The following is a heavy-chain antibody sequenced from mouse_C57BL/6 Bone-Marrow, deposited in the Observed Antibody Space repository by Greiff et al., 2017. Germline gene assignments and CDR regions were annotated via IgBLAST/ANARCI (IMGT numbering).Heavy chain of an antibody. CDR3: ARVGGGALFDY. J-gene: IGHJ2*01. CDR1: GYTFTSYG. V-gene: IGHV1-81*01. CDR2: IYPRSGNT. Sequence: QVQLKQSGAELARPGASVKLSCKASGYTFTSYGISWVKQRTGQGLEWIGEIYPRSGNTYYNEKFKGKATLTADKSSSTAYMERRSLTSEDSAVYFCARVGGGALFDYWGQGTTLTVSS.